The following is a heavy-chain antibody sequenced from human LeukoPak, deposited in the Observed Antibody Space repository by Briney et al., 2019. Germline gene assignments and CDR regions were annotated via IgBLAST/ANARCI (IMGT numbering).Heavy chain of an antibody. CDR3: ARGKYSTSSLDY. V-gene: IGHV3-53*01. Sequence: QPGGSLRLSCAVSGFTVSNYYMSWVRQAPGKGLEWVSIIYSGGTKYYADSVKGRFTISRDNSKNTQYLQMNSLRVEDTAVYYCARGKYSTSSLDYWGQGTLVTVSS. D-gene: IGHD6-6*01. CDR1: GFTVSNYY. CDR2: IYSGGTK. J-gene: IGHJ4*02.